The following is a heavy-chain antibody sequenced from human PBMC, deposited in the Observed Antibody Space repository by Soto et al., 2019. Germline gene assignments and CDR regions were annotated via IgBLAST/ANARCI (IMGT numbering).Heavy chain of an antibody. CDR3: ARCCIGGYYYDSSGSGAGLLYYYGMDV. D-gene: IGHD3-22*01. CDR1: GYTFTSYG. Sequence: SSVKVSCKASGYTFTSYGISWVRQAPGQGLEWMGWISAYNGNTNYAQKLQGRVTMTTDTSTSTAYMELRSLRSDDTAVYYCARCCIGGYYYDSSGSGAGLLYYYGMDVRGQATTVTVSS. CDR2: ISAYNGNT. V-gene: IGHV1-18*04. J-gene: IGHJ6*02.